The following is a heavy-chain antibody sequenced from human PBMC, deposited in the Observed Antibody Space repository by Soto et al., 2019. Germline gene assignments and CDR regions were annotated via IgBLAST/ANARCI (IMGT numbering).Heavy chain of an antibody. CDR1: GGSISSYY. V-gene: IGHV4-59*01. Sequence: QVQLQESGPGLVKPSETLSLTCTVSGGSISSYYWSWIRQPPGKGLEWIGYIYYSGSTNYNPSLKSRVTISVDTSKNQFSLKLSSVTAADTAVYYSAREGSDYYGRYYFDYWGQGTLVTVSS. CDR2: IYYSGST. D-gene: IGHD3-10*01. J-gene: IGHJ4*02. CDR3: AREGSDYYGRYYFDY.